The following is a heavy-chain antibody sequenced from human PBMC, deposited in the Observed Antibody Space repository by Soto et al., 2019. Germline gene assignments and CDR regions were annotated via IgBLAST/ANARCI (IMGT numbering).Heavy chain of an antibody. J-gene: IGHJ5*02. D-gene: IGHD3-3*01. CDR1: GGSISSYY. V-gene: IGHV4-59*01. CDR3: ARVNDFWTGYYSTNWFDP. CDR2: IYYSGST. Sequence: QVQLQESGPGLVKPSETLSLTCTVSGGSISSYYWTWIRQPPGKGLEWIGYIYYSGSTNHNPSLKSRVTISVDTSKNQFSLKLSSVTAADTAVYYCARVNDFWTGYYSTNWFDPGAREPWSPSPQ.